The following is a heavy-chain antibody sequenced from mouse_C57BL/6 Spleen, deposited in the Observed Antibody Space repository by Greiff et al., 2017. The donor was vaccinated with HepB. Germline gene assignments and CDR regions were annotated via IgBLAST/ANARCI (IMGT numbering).Heavy chain of an antibody. CDR2: ISSGSSTI. Sequence: EVKVVESGGGLVKPGGSLKLSCAASGFTFSDYGMHWVRQAPEKGLEWVAYISSGSSTIYYADTVKGRFTISRDNAKNTLFLQMTSLRSEDTAMYYCARNWDRGAMDYWGQGTSVTVSS. J-gene: IGHJ4*01. CDR3: ARNWDRGAMDY. V-gene: IGHV5-17*01. D-gene: IGHD4-1*01. CDR1: GFTFSDYG.